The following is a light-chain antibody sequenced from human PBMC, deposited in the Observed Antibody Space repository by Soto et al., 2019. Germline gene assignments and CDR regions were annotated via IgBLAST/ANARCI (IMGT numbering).Light chain of an antibody. J-gene: IGKJ1*01. CDR2: GAL. CDR1: QGVSSK. Sequence: EIVMTQSPAPLSVSPGERAPLSCRASQGVSSKLAWYQQKPGQGPSLLIYGALTRAAGIPARFSGSGSGTEFTLTISSLQSEDFAVYYCQHYSTWLWTFGQGTKVEIK. CDR3: QHYSTWLWT. V-gene: IGKV3-15*01.